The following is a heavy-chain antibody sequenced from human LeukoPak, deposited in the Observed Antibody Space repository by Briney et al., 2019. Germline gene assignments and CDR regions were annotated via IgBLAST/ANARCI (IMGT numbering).Heavy chain of an antibody. V-gene: IGHV3-53*01. CDR1: GFTVGSNY. Sequence: GGSLRLSCAASGFTVGSNYMSWVRQAPGKGLEWVSVIYSGGSTYYADSVKGRFTISRDNSKNTLYLQMNSLRAEDTAVYYCAREGSAPVEGAFDIWGQGTMVTVSS. D-gene: IGHD1-26*01. J-gene: IGHJ3*02. CDR3: AREGSAPVEGAFDI. CDR2: IYSGGST.